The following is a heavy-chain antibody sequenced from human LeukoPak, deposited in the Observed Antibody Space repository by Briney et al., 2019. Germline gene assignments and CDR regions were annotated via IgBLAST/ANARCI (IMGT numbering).Heavy chain of an antibody. V-gene: IGHV4-30-2*01. CDR2: IYHSGST. D-gene: IGHD6-13*01. Sequence: PSETLSLTCTVSGGSISSGGYYWSWIRQPPGKGLEWIGYIYHSGSTYYNPSLKSRVTISVDRSKNQFSLKLSSVTAADTAVYYCARSLAATAIGPGYDYWGQGTLVTVSS. CDR1: GGSISSGGYY. CDR3: ARSLAATAIGPGYDY. J-gene: IGHJ4*02.